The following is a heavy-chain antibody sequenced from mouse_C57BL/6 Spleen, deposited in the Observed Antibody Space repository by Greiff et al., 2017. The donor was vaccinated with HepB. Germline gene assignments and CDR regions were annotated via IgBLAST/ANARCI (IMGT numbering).Heavy chain of an antibody. CDR2: IDPSDSYT. D-gene: IGHD2-5*01. CDR1: GYTFTSYW. J-gene: IGHJ3*01. CDR3: ARSYSNYVGFAY. Sequence: QVQLQQPGAELVRPGTSVKLSCKASGYTFTSYWMHWVKQRPGQGLEWIGVIDPSDSYTNYNQKFKGKATLTVDTSSSTAYMQLSSLTSEDSAVYYCARSYSNYVGFAYWGQGTLVTVSA. V-gene: IGHV1-59*01.